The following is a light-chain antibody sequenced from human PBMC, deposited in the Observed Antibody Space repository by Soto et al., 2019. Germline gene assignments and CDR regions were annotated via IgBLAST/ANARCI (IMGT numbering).Light chain of an antibody. CDR1: QSVSSSY. CDR3: QQYSMAPLT. V-gene: IGKV3-20*01. J-gene: IGKJ1*01. CDR2: GAS. Sequence: EIVLTQSPGTLSLSPGERPTLSCRASQSVSSSYLAWYQQKPGQAPRLLIYGASSRATGIPDRFSGSGSGTDFTLTISRLEPEDFAVYYCQQYSMAPLTFGQGTKVDIK.